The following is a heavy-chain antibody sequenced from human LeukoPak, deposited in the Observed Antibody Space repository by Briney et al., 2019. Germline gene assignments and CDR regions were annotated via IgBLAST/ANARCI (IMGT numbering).Heavy chain of an antibody. Sequence: SETLSLTCTVSGYSISSGYYWGWIRQPPGKGLEWIGSIYHSGSTYYNPSLKSRVTISVDTSKNQFSLKLSSVTAADTAVYYCASSFSGGYPPVDYRGQGTLVTVSS. CDR3: ASSFSGGYPPVDY. D-gene: IGHD1-26*01. J-gene: IGHJ4*02. V-gene: IGHV4-38-2*02. CDR2: IYHSGST. CDR1: GYSISSGYY.